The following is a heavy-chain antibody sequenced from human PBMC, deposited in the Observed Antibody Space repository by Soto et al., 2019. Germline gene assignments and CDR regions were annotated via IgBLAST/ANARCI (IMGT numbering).Heavy chain of an antibody. J-gene: IGHJ6*02. CDR2: IYYSGST. D-gene: IGHD2-2*01. CDR3: ARENQVSWVYYYGMDV. CDR1: GGSISGGGYY. V-gene: IGHV4-31*03. Sequence: PSETLSLTCTVSGGSISGGGYYWSWIRQHPGKGLEWIGYIYYSGSTYYNPSLKSRVTISVDTSKNQFSLKLSSVTAADTAVYYCARENQVSWVYYYGMDVWGQGTTVTVSS.